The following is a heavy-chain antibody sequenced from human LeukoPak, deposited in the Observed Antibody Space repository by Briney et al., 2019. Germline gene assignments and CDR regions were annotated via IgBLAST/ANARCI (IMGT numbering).Heavy chain of an antibody. CDR1: GGSISSYY. D-gene: IGHD5/OR15-5a*01. J-gene: IGHJ4*02. Sequence: SETLPLTCTVSGGSISSYYWSWIRQPPRKGLEWIGYIYTSGSTNYNPSLKSRVTISVDTSKNQFSLKLSSVTAADTAVYYCATARDRNSVYSSFDYWGQGTLVTVSS. CDR3: ATARDRNSVYSSFDY. CDR2: IYTSGST. V-gene: IGHV4-4*09.